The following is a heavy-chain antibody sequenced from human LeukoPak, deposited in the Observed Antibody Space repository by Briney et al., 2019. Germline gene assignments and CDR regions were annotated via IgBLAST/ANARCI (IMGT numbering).Heavy chain of an antibody. CDR1: GFTFSSYW. V-gene: IGHV3-7*03. J-gene: IGHJ3*02. CDR3: AKDHYYDSSGYYLDAFDI. CDR2: IKQDGSEK. D-gene: IGHD3-22*01. Sequence: GGSLRLSCAASGFTFSSYWMSWVRQAPGKGLEWVANIKQDGSEKYYVDSVKGRFTISRDNAKNSLYLQMNSLRAEDTAVYYCAKDHYYDSSGYYLDAFDIWGQGTMVTVSS.